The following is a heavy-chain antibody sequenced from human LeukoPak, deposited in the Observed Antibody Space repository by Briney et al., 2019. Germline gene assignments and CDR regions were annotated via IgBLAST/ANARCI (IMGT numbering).Heavy chain of an antibody. CDR2: ISGSGGSK. CDR1: GFTFSSYA. D-gene: IGHD3-22*01. Sequence: GGSLRLSCAASGFTFSSYAMSWVRQAPGKGLEWVSAISGSGGSKYFADSVKGRLSISRDNPKNTLYLQMNSLRAEDTALYYCARGRTTMIVVDLHFEYWGQGTLVTVSS. V-gene: IGHV3-23*01. CDR3: ARGRTTMIVVDLHFEY. J-gene: IGHJ4*02.